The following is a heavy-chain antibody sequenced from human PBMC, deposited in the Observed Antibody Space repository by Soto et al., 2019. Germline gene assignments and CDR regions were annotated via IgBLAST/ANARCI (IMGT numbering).Heavy chain of an antibody. D-gene: IGHD6-6*01. CDR2: INHSGST. CDR3: ARVGMYSSSSRDYYYYGMDV. Sequence: SETLSLTCAVYGGSFSGYYWSWIRQPPGKGLEWIGEINHSGSTNYNPSLKSRVTISVDTSKNQFSLKLSSVTAADTAVYYCARVGMYSSSSRDYYYYGMDVWGQGTTVTVSS. CDR1: GGSFSGYY. V-gene: IGHV4-34*01. J-gene: IGHJ6*02.